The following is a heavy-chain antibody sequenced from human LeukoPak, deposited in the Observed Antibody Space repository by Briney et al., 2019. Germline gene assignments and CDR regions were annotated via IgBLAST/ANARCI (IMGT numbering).Heavy chain of an antibody. V-gene: IGHV4-4*07. CDR2: IYTSGRT. J-gene: IGHJ6*02. D-gene: IGHD3-10*01. CDR3: ARGRLWFGELSEPEEYYYYGMDV. CDR1: GGSISSYY. Sequence: SETLSLTCTVSGGSISSYYWSWIRQPAGKGLEWIGRIYTSGRTNYNPSLKSRVTISVDTSKNQFSLKLSSVTAADTAVYYCARGRLWFGELSEPEEYYYYGMDVWGQGTTVTVSS.